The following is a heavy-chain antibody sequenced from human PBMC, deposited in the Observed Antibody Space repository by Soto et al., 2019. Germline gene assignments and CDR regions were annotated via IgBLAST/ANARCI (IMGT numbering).Heavy chain of an antibody. D-gene: IGHD3-22*01. CDR3: ARGGGDSSGFDY. CDR1: GYTFTDYY. CDR2: INPNTGGT. J-gene: IGHJ4*02. Sequence: QVHLVQSGAEGKKPGASVKVSCRASGYTFTDYYIHWVRQAPGQGLEWMGWINPNTGGTLYAQKFEDWVTMTRDTSSSTTYMDLSRLKSNDTAVYYCARGGGDSSGFDYWGQGTLVTASS. V-gene: IGHV1-2*04.